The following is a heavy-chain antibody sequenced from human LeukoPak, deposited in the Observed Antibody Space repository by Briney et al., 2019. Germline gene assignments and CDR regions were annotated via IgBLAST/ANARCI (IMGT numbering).Heavy chain of an antibody. V-gene: IGHV3-30*02. CDR1: EFTFRSYA. CDR3: AKEVGPDLGA. CDR2: IWYDGSKT. J-gene: IGHJ4*02. D-gene: IGHD1-26*01. Sequence: GGSLRLSCAASEFTFRSYAIHWLRQAPGKGLEWVAIIWYDGSKTYYAESVKVRFTISRDNSNNMAYLQMSSLRVEDTAVYYCAKEVGPDLGAWGQGTLVTVSS.